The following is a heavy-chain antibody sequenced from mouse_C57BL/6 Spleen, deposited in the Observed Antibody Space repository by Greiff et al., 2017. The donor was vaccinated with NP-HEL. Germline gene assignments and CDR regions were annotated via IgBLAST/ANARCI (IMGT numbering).Heavy chain of an antibody. J-gene: IGHJ1*03. Sequence: EVKLQESGPELVKPGDSVKISCKASGYSFTGYFMNWVMQSHGKSLEWIGRINPYNGDTFYNQKFKGKATLTVDKSSSTAHMELRSLTSEDSAVYYCARDYYGSRGDWYFDVWGTGTTVTVSS. V-gene: IGHV1-20*01. CDR1: GYSFTGYF. D-gene: IGHD1-1*01. CDR3: ARDYYGSRGDWYFDV. CDR2: INPYNGDT.